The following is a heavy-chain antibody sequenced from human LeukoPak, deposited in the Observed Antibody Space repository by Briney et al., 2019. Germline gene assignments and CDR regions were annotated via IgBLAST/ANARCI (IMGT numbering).Heavy chain of an antibody. V-gene: IGHV4-59*01. D-gene: IGHD5-12*01. CDR2: TYYSGST. CDR3: ARSDIVATRTTKQYYFDY. CDR1: GGSISSYY. Sequence: SETLSLTCTVSGGSISSYYWSWIRQPPGKGLEWIGYTYYSGSTNYNPSLKSRVTISVDTSKNQFSLKLSSVTAADTAVYYCARSDIVATRTTKQYYFDYWGQGTLVTVSS. J-gene: IGHJ4*02.